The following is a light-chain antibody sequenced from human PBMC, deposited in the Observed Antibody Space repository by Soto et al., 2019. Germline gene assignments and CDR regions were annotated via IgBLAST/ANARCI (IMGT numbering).Light chain of an antibody. CDR3: QQSYSTLYT. CDR2: ASS. CDR1: QNISIY. J-gene: IGKJ2*01. V-gene: IGKV1-39*01. Sequence: DIQMTQSPSSLSASIGDRVTITCRASQNISIYLHWYQQKPGQAPKFLIYASSNLQSGVPSRFSGSGSGTDFNLTISSLQPEDFATYYCQQSYSTLYTFGQGTKLEIK.